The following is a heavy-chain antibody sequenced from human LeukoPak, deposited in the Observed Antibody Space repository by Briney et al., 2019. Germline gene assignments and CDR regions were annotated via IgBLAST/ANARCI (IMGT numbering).Heavy chain of an antibody. Sequence: PGGSLRLSCAASGFTFSSYGMHWVRQAPGKGLEWVSTISGSGGSTYYADSVKGRFTISRDNSKNTLYLQMNSLRAEDTAVYYCAKDSLRYCGGDCELDYWGQGTLVTVSS. V-gene: IGHV3-23*01. J-gene: IGHJ4*02. CDR1: GFTFSSYG. CDR2: ISGSGGST. CDR3: AKDSLRYCGGDCELDY. D-gene: IGHD2-21*02.